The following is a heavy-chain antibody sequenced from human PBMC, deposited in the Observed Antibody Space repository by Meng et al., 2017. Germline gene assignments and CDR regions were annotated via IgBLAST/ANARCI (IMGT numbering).Heavy chain of an antibody. CDR2: IWYDGSNK. J-gene: IGHJ6*02. CDR1: GFTFSSYG. CDR3: ARDTSSSWYYYYCGMDV. V-gene: IGHV3-33*01. Sequence: GESLKISCAASGFTFSSYGMHWVRQAPGKGLEWVAVIWYDGSNKYYADSVKGRFTISRDNSKNTLYLQMNSLRAEDTAVYYCARDTSSSWYYYYCGMDVWGQGTTVTVSS. D-gene: IGHD6-13*01.